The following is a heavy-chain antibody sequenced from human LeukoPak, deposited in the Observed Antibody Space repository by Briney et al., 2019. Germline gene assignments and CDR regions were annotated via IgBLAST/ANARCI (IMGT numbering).Heavy chain of an antibody. CDR1: GFTFSNYW. CDR3: ARSTAGLDY. J-gene: IGHJ4*02. CDR2: IRQDGSEK. Sequence: GGSLRLSCAASGFTFSNYWMSWVRQAPGKGLEWVANIRQDGSEKYYVDSMRGRFTISRDNAKNSLYLQMGSLRAEGTAVYYCARSTAGLDYWGQGTLATVSS. D-gene: IGHD1-1*01. V-gene: IGHV3-7*01.